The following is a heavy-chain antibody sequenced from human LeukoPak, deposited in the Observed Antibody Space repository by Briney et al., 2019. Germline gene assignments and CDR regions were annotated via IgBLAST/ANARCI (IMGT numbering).Heavy chain of an antibody. CDR3: ARRLRSSSYFYGMDV. D-gene: IGHD6-6*01. V-gene: IGHV4-39*01. CDR2: IYYSGIT. J-gene: IGHJ6*02. CDR1: GDSVSSSTYY. Sequence: SETLSLTCTVSGDSVSSSTYYWDWIRQPPGTGLEWVGSIYYSGITYSNPSLKSRVTISVDTSKNQFSLKLSSVTAADTAVYYCARRLRSSSYFYGMDVWGQGTTVTVSS.